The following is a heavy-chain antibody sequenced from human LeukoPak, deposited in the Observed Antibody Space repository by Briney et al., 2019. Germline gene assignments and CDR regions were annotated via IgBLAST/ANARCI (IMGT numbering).Heavy chain of an antibody. D-gene: IGHD3-22*01. Sequence: PGGSLRLSCAASGFTFSSYEMNWVRQAPGKGLEWVAFIRFDGSDKYYADSVKGRFTISRDNSKNTLFSQMNSLRAEDTAVYYCAKDFSVYYHDSRVLDYWGQGTLVTVSS. CDR2: IRFDGSDK. J-gene: IGHJ4*02. CDR3: AKDFSVYYHDSRVLDY. V-gene: IGHV3-30*02. CDR1: GFTFSSYE.